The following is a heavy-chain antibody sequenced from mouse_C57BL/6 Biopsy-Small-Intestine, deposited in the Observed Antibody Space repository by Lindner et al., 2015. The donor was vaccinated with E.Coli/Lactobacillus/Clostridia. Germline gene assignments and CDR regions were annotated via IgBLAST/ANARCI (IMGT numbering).Heavy chain of an antibody. V-gene: IGHV1-42*01. CDR1: GYSFTGYY. Sequence: VQLQESGPELVKPGASVKISCKASGYSFTGYYMNWVKQSPEKSLEWIGEINPSTGGTTYNQKFKAKATLTVDKSSSTAYMQLNSLTSEDSAVYYCARSYYDNLDYWGQGTTLTVSS. J-gene: IGHJ2*01. CDR3: ARSYYDNLDY. CDR2: INPSTGGT. D-gene: IGHD2-10*01.